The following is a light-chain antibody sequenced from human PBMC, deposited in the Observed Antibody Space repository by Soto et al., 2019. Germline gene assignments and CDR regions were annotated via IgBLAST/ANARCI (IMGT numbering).Light chain of an antibody. CDR3: GSWDSSLSAYV. Sequence: QSALTQPRSVSGSPGQSVTISCTGTSSDVGGYNYVSWYQQHPGTAPKLLIYDDNKRPSGIPDRFSGSKSGTSATLGITGFQTGDEADYYCGSWDSSLSAYVFGTGTKLTVL. CDR1: SSDVGGYNY. J-gene: IGLJ1*01. CDR2: DDN. V-gene: IGLV1-51*01.